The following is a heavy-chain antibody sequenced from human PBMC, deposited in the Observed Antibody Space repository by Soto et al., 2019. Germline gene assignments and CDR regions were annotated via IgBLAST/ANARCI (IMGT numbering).Heavy chain of an antibody. V-gene: IGHV1-8*01. J-gene: IGHJ5*02. CDR2: MNPNSGNT. CDR3: ARERTRGFDP. CDR1: GYTFTSYD. Sequence: QVQLVQSGAEVKKPGASVKVSCKASGYTFTSYDINWVRQATGQGLEWMGWMNPNSGNTAYAQKFLGRGTMTRTTSISTAYMELSSLRSEDTAVDYCARERTRGFDPWGQGTLVTVSS.